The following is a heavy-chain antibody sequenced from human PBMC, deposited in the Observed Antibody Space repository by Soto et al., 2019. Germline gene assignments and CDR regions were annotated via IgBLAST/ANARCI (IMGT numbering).Heavy chain of an antibody. Sequence: GGSLRLSCAASGFSFSDYYMSWVRQAPGKGLEWVSYISGSGTTIYYADSVQGRFTVSRDNAKNSLSLQMNSLRAEDTAVYYCARDDRLYYYYMDVWGKGTTVTVSS. V-gene: IGHV3-11*01. J-gene: IGHJ6*03. CDR2: ISGSGTTI. CDR3: ARDDRLYYYYMDV. CDR1: GFSFSDYY.